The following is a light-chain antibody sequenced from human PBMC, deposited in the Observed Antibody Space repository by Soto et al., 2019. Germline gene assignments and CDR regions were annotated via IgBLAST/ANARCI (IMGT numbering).Light chain of an antibody. CDR3: SSYTSSTTLV. V-gene: IGLV2-14*03. Sequence: QSVLTQPASVSGSPGQSITISCTGTSSDVGGYNHVSWYQQHPGKAPKLIIFDVSNRPSGVSNRFSGSKSGNTASLTISGXQAEDEADYYCSSYTSSTTLVFGGGTKLTVL. CDR2: DVS. J-gene: IGLJ3*02. CDR1: SSDVGGYNH.